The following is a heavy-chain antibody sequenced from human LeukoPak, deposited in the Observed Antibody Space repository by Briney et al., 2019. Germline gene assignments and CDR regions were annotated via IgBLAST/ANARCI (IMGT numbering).Heavy chain of an antibody. Sequence: GRSLRLSCTASGFTFGDYAMSWVRQAPGKGLEWVGFIRSNAYGGTTEYAASVKGRFTISSDDSKSNAYLQMNSLKTEDTAVYYCTRFQHPFAEATDCYYYGMDVWGKGTTVTVSS. CDR1: GFTFGDYA. CDR2: IRSNAYGGTT. CDR3: TRFQHPFAEATDCYYYGMDV. V-gene: IGHV3-49*04. J-gene: IGHJ6*04.